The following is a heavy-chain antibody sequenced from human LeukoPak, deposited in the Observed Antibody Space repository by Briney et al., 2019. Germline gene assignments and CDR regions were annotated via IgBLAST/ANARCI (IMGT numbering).Heavy chain of an antibody. D-gene: IGHD1-1*01. V-gene: IGHV4-39*07. Sequence: NASETLSLTCNVSGGSISSSSYWWGWIRHPPGKGLEWIGSIYYSGSTYYNPSLKSRVTISVDTSKNQFSLKLSSVTAADTAVYYCARDAKLELTDYWGQGTLVTVSS. CDR1: GGSISSSSYW. CDR2: IYYSGST. J-gene: IGHJ4*02. CDR3: ARDAKLELTDY.